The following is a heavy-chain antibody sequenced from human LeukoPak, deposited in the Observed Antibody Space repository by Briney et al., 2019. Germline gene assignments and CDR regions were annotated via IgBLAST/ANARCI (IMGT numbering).Heavy chain of an antibody. V-gene: IGHV4-4*07. J-gene: IGHJ5*02. CDR3: ARGPLTMTRGFDP. Sequence: PSETLSLTCTVSDGSINIYYWSWIRQPAGKGLEWIGRIYTSGSTNYNPSLKTRVTMSVDTSKNQFSLKLSSVAAADTAVYYCARGPLTMTRGFDPWGQGTLVTVSS. CDR2: IYTSGST. D-gene: IGHD4-17*01. CDR1: DGSINIYY.